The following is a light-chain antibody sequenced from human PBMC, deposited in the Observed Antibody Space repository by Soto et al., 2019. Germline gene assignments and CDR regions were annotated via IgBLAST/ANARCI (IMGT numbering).Light chain of an antibody. CDR3: ATWDDRLTAWV. CDR2: YND. V-gene: IGLV1-36*01. Sequence: QSVLTQSPSVSGAPRQSVNISCSGNNSNIGSNAVHWYQQLPGKAPKLLMYYNDMLPSGVSDRFSGPKSGTSASLAISGLQSEDEGDYYCATWDDRLTAWVFGGGTKLTVL. CDR1: NSNIGSNA. J-gene: IGLJ3*02.